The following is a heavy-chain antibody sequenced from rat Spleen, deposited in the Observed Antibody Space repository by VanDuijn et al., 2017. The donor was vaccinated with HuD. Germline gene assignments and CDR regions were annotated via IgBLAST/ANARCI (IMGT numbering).Heavy chain of an antibody. CDR2: MWYDGDT. CDR1: GFSLTSYS. Sequence: QVQLKESGPGLVQPSETLSLTCTVSGFSLTSYSVSWVRQPSGKGPEWMGRMWYDGDTAYNLTLKSRLSISRDTSKNQVFLKMNSLQTDDTAIYFCTDSGYYWGQGVMVTVSS. CDR3: TDSGYY. V-gene: IGHV2-63*01. D-gene: IGHD4-3*01. J-gene: IGHJ2*01.